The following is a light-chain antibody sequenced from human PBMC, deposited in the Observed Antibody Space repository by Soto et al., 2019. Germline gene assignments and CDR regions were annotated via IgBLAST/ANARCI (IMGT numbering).Light chain of an antibody. CDR3: SSFGVPDKV. V-gene: IGLV2-8*01. CDR1: SSDIGGHNY. CDR2: DVT. J-gene: IGLJ3*02. Sequence: QSVLTQPPSASGSPGQSVTISCTGTSSDIGGHNYVSWYQQHPGKAPKLVIYDVTKRPSGVPGRFSGSESGNTASLTVSGLRAEDEADYYCSSFGVPDKVFGGGTKVTV.